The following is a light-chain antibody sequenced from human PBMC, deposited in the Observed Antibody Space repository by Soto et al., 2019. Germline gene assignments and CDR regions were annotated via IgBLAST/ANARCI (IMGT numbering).Light chain of an antibody. CDR1: QTVSTNY. CDR3: QQYGSSPRT. CDR2: GAS. Sequence: EIMLTQSPGTLSLSPGERATLSCRASQTVSTNYLAWYQQKPGQAPRLLIYGASSRATGIPDRFSGSGSGTDFILTISRLEPEDFAVYYCQQYGSSPRTFGQGTKLEIK. J-gene: IGKJ2*01. V-gene: IGKV3-20*01.